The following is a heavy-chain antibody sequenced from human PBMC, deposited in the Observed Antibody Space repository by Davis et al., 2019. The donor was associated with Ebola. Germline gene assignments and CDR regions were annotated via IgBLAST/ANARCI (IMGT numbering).Heavy chain of an antibody. CDR3: ARGVKQLVSNWFDP. D-gene: IGHD6-13*01. J-gene: IGHJ5*02. CDR1: GGSISSSSYY. V-gene: IGHV4-39*07. Sequence: SETLSLTCTVSGGSISSSSYYWGWIRQPPGKGLEWIGSIYYSGSTYYNPSLKSRVTISAESSKNQFSLKLSSVTAADTAVYYCARGVKQLVSNWFDPWGQGTLVTVSS. CDR2: IYYSGST.